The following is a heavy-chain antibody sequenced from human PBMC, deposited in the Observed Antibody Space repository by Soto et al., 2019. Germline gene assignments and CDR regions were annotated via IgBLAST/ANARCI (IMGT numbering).Heavy chain of an antibody. J-gene: IGHJ4*02. CDR1: GFTFDDYA. V-gene: IGHV3-9*01. CDR3: AKGASSTVFAFNDY. CDR2: ISWNSGNL. D-gene: IGHD4-17*01. Sequence: EVQLVESGGGLVQPGRSLRLSCAASGFTFDDYAMHWVRQGPGKGLEWVSSISWNSGNLGYADSVKGRFTISRDNAKNSLYLQMNSLRGENTALSYFAKGASSTVFAFNDYWGQGILVTVSS.